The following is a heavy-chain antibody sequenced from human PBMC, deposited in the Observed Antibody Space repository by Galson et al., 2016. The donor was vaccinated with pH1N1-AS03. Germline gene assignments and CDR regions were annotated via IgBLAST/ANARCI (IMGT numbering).Heavy chain of an antibody. CDR1: GDSISSTPYY. D-gene: IGHD1-26*01. Sequence: ETLSLTCTVSGDSISSTPYYWGWIRQPPGKGLEWIGTIYFRGATYYSPSLKSRVTISIDSSKNLFSLSLSPVTAADTAVYYCARHVGGSYPNNLDSWGQGTLVIVSS. J-gene: IGHJ4*02. CDR3: ARHVGGSYPNNLDS. V-gene: IGHV4-39*07. CDR2: IYFRGAT.